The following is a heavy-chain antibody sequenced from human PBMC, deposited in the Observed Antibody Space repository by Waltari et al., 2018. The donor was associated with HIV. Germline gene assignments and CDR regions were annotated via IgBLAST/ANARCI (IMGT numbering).Heavy chain of an antibody. V-gene: IGHV3-7*01. D-gene: IGHD2-21*01. J-gene: IGHJ5*02. CDR2: IKEDEIEN. Sequence: EVQLVESGGGLVQPGGSLRLSCAASGFTFSTYLMGWVRQAPGKGLGGVANIKEDEIENYYVDSVKGRFTISRDNAKNSLYLQMNSLRAEDTAVYYCARVCGWGWFDPWGQGTLVTVSS. CDR1: GFTFSTYL. CDR3: ARVCGWGWFDP.